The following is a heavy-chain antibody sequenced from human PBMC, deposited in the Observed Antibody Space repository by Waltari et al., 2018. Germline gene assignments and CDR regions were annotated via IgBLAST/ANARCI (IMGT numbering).Heavy chain of an antibody. J-gene: IGHJ4*02. CDR1: FSSYA. V-gene: IGHV1-69*01. CDR3: AREGTLAGPFLFHY. Sequence: FSSYAISWVRQAPGQGLEWMGGIIPIFGTANYAQKFQGRVTITADESTSTAYMELSSLRSEDTAVYYCAREGTLAGPFLFHYWGQGTLVTVSS. D-gene: IGHD6-19*01. CDR2: IIPIFGTA.